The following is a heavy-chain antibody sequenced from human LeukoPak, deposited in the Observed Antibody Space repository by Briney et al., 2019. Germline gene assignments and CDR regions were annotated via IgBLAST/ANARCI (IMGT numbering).Heavy chain of an antibody. CDR3: ARRRLGIIAAASHYMDV. Sequence: VASVKVSCKASGYTFTSYGISWVRQPPAQGLEWMGWINAYNGNTNYAQKLQGRVTMTTDTSTSTAYMELRSLRSDDTAVYYCARRRLGIIAAASHYMDVWGKGTTVTVSS. J-gene: IGHJ6*03. CDR2: INAYNGNT. D-gene: IGHD6-13*01. V-gene: IGHV1-18*01. CDR1: GYTFTSYG.